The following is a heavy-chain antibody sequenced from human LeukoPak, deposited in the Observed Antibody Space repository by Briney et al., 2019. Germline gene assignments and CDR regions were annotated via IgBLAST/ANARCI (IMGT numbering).Heavy chain of an antibody. J-gene: IGHJ5*02. CDR3: ARVRKAIGYCSSTSCLSTGWFDP. CDR1: GFTFSSYS. V-gene: IGHV3-21*01. Sequence: PGGSLRLSCAASGFTFSSYSMNWVRQAPGKGLEWVSSISSSSSYIYYADSVKGRFTISRDNAKNSLYLQMNSLRAEDTAVYYCARVRKAIGYCSSTSCLSTGWFDPWGQGTLVTVSS. D-gene: IGHD2-2*01. CDR2: ISSSSSYI.